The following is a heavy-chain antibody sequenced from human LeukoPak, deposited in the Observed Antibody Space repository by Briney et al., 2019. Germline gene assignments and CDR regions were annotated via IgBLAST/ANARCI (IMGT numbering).Heavy chain of an antibody. J-gene: IGHJ6*02. V-gene: IGHV1-18*01. CDR3: ARDTGPFAPYCSSTSCYTTGEYYYYGMDV. CDR1: GYTFTSYG. CDR2: ISAYNGNT. Sequence: ASVKVSCKASGYTFTSYGISWVRQAPGQGLEWMGWISAYNGNTNYAQKLQGRVTMTTDTSTSTAYMELRSLRSDDTAVYYCARDTGPFAPYCSSTSCYTTGEYYYYGMDVWGQGTTVTVPS. D-gene: IGHD2-2*02.